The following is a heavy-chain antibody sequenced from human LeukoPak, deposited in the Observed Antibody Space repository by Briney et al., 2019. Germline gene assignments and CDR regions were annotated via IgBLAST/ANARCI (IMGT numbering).Heavy chain of an antibody. CDR3: ARAVLSYYYDSSGYSGVDY. CDR2: ISAYNGNT. D-gene: IGHD3-22*01. V-gene: IGHV1-18*01. Sequence: ASVKVSCKASGYTFTSYGISWVRQAPGQGLEWMGWISAYNGNTSYAQKLQGRVTMTTDTSTSTAYMELRSLRSDDTAVYYCARAVLSYYYDSSGYSGVDYWGQGTLVTVSS. CDR1: GYTFTSYG. J-gene: IGHJ4*02.